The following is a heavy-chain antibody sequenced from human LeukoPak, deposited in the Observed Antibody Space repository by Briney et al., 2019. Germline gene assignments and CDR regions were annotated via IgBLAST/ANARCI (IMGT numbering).Heavy chain of an antibody. D-gene: IGHD2-8*01. J-gene: IGHJ4*02. CDR2: ISGSGGST. CDR3: AKESPNGVRLLDY. Sequence: PGGSLRLSCTASGFSSNCCAMSWVRQAPGKGLEWVSAISGSGGSTYYADSVKGRFTISRDNSKNTLYLQMNSLRAEDTAVYYCAKESPNGVRLLDYWGQGTLVTVSS. V-gene: IGHV3-23*01. CDR1: GFSSNCCA.